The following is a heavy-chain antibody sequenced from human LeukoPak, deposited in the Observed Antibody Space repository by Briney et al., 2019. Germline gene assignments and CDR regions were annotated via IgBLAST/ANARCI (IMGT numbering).Heavy chain of an antibody. D-gene: IGHD1-26*01. J-gene: IGHJ3*02. CDR1: GYSISSGYY. CDR3: ASPPTSSGSYYDDAFDI. Sequence: SETLSLTCAVSGYSISSGYYWGWIRQPPGKGLEWIGSIYHSGSTYYNPSLKSRVTVSVDTSKNQFSLKLSSVTAADTAVYYCASPPTSSGSYYDDAFDIWGQGTMVTVSS. V-gene: IGHV4-38-2*01. CDR2: IYHSGST.